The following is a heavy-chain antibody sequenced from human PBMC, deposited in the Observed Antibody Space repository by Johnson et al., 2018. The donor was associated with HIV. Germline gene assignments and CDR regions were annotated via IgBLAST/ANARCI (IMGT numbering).Heavy chain of an antibody. CDR2: IWYDGSNK. V-gene: IGHV3-30*19. J-gene: IGHJ3*02. D-gene: IGHD2-15*01. CDR3: ARDRWYLGGGSCCAFDI. Sequence: QVQLVESGGGVVQPGRSLRLSCAASGFTFSSFGMHWVRQAPGKGLEWVAVIWYDGSNKYYADSVKGRFTISRDNSKNTLYLQMNSLRAEDTAVYYCARDRWYLGGGSCCAFDIWGQGTMVIVSS. CDR1: GFTFSSFG.